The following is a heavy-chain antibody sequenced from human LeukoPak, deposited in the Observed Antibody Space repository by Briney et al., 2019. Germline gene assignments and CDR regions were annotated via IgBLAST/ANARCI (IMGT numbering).Heavy chain of an antibody. Sequence: GGSLRLSCAASGFSVSNNYMTWVRQAPGKGLEWVSVISGDDDRTHYADSVKGRFTTSRDNSKNTPYLQMNSLRDDDTAIYFCARDAGRSGCAHWGPGTLVIVSS. J-gene: IGHJ4*02. CDR2: ISGDDDRT. V-gene: IGHV3-53*01. CDR3: ARDAGRSGCAH. D-gene: IGHD3-3*01. CDR1: GFSVSNNY.